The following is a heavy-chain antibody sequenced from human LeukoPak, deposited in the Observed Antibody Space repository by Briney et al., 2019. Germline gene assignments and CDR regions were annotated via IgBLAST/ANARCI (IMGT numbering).Heavy chain of an antibody. CDR2: INLDGSEK. V-gene: IGHV3-7*01. CDR1: GFTFSSYW. CDR3: ARDSEKSSSFAFDI. D-gene: IGHD6-13*01. J-gene: IGHJ3*02. Sequence: GGSLRLSCAASGFTFSSYWMAWVRRAPGKGLEWVANINLDGSEKDYVDSLKGRCTISRDDAKNSLYLQLNTLRAEDTAVYYCARDSEKSSSFAFDIWGLGTVVAVSS.